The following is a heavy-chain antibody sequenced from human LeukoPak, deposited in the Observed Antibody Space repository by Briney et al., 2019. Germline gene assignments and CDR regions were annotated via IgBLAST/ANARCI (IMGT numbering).Heavy chain of an antibody. CDR2: IYYSGST. D-gene: IGHD1-26*01. CDR3: ARHAPVGATLYYYYYYGMDV. V-gene: IGHV4-59*08. CDR1: GGSISSYY. Sequence: PSETLSLTCTVSGGSISSYYWSWIRQPPGKGLEWIGYIYYSGSTNYNPSLKSRVTISVDTSKNQFSLKLSSVTAADTAVYYCARHAPVGATLYYYYYYGMDVWGQGTTVTVSS. J-gene: IGHJ6*02.